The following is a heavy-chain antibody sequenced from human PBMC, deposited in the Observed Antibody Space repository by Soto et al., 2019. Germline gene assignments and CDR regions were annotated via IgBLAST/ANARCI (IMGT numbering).Heavy chain of an antibody. CDR3: ARENVVAIIY. J-gene: IGHJ4*02. Sequence: QLQLQESGSGLVKPSQTLSLTCAVSGCSIRSGGYSWSWIRQPPGKGLEWIGDIYDSGSTYYSPSLKCRATLSVDRAKNQFSLKLSSVTAAETAVYYCARENVVAIIYCGQGTLVTVSS. CDR2: IYDSGST. V-gene: IGHV4-30-2*01. CDR1: GCSIRSGGYS. D-gene: IGHD2-21*01.